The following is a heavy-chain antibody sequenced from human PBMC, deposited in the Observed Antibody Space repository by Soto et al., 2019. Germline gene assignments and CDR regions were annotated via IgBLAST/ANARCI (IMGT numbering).Heavy chain of an antibody. D-gene: IGHD2-15*01. CDR1: GYTFTSYD. Sequence: QVQLVQSGAEVKKPGASVKVSCKASGYTFTSYDINWVRQATGQGLEWMGWMNPNSGNTGYAQKFQGRIPITRNNSISTAYMELSSLRSEDTAVYYCASAPYWLTDAFDIWGQGTMVTVSS. V-gene: IGHV1-8*01. CDR2: MNPNSGNT. CDR3: ASAPYWLTDAFDI. J-gene: IGHJ3*02.